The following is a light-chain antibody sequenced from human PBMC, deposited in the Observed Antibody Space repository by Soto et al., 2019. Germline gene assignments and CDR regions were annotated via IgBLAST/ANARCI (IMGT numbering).Light chain of an antibody. V-gene: IGKV3-15*01. CDR2: GAS. CDR1: QSVGTN. CDR3: QQYSNWPAGALT. J-gene: IGKJ4*01. Sequence: EIVMTQSPATLSVSPGERAILSCRASQSVGTNVVWYQQKPGQAPRLIIYGASSRATGIPARFSGSGSGTEFTLTISSLQSEDFGVYYCQQYSNWPAGALTFGGGTKVE.